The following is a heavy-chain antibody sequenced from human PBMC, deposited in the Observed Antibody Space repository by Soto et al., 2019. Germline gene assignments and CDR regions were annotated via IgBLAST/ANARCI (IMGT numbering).Heavy chain of an antibody. CDR1: GYSFTSYW. Sequence: GESLKISCKGSGYSFTSYWIGWVRQMPGKGLEWMGIIYPGDSDTRYSPSFQGQVTISADKSISTAYLQWSSLKASDTAIYYCARVPRFGGLFSGMDVWGQGTTVTVSS. CDR3: ARVPRFGGLFSGMDV. J-gene: IGHJ6*02. V-gene: IGHV5-51*01. D-gene: IGHD3-10*01. CDR2: IYPGDSDT.